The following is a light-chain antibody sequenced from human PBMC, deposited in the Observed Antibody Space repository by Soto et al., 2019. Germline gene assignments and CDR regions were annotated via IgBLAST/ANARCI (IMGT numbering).Light chain of an antibody. CDR3: CSYAGSSTYVV. CDR1: SSDVGSYNL. CDR2: EGS. V-gene: IGLV2-23*01. Sequence: QSVLTQPASVSGYPGQSITISCTGTSSDVGSYNLDSWYQQHPGKAPKLMIYEGSKRPSGVSNRFSGSKSGNTASLTISGLQAEDEADYYSCSYAGSSTYVVFGGGTKLTVL. J-gene: IGLJ2*01.